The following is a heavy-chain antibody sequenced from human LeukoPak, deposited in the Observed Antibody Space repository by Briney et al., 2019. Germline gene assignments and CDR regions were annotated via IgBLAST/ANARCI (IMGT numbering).Heavy chain of an antibody. CDR2: ISYDGSNK. CDR1: GFTFSSYA. CDR3: ARETAMVFDY. V-gene: IGHV3-30-3*01. J-gene: IGHJ4*02. Sequence: GGSLRLSCAASGFTFSSYAMHWVRQAPGKGLEWVAVISYDGSNKYYADSVKGRFTISRDNSKNTLYLQMNSLRAEDTAVYYCARETAMVFDYWGQGTLVTVSS. D-gene: IGHD5-18*01.